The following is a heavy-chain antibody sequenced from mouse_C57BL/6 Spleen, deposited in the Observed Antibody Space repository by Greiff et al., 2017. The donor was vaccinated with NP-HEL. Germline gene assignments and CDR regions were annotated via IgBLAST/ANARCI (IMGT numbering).Heavy chain of an antibody. CDR2: INPYNGGT. Sequence: EVQLQQSGPVLVKPGASVKMSCKASGYTFTDYYMNWVKQSHGKSLEWIGVINPYNGGTSYNQKFKGKATLTVDKSSSTAYMELNSLTSEDSAVYYCARSGGSSGPFAYWGQGTLVTVCA. J-gene: IGHJ3*01. CDR3: ARSGGSSGPFAY. D-gene: IGHD3-2*02. CDR1: GYTFTDYY. V-gene: IGHV1-19*01.